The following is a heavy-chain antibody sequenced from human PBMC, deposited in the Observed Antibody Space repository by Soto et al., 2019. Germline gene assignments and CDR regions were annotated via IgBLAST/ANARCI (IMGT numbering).Heavy chain of an antibody. CDR2: ISSSGGSA. CDR1: GFTFSSYG. V-gene: IGHV3-23*01. J-gene: IGHJ4*02. CDR3: ARGATSPSY. Sequence: EVQLLESGGGLVQPGGSLRLSCAASGFTFSSYGMSWVRQAPGKGLEWVSAISSSGGSAYYADSVKGRFTIARDNSKNTLYLQMNSLRAEDTAVYYCARGATSPSYWGQGTLVTVSS.